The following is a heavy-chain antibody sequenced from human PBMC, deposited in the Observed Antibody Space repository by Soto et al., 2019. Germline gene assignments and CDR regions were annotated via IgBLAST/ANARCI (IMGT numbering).Heavy chain of an antibody. J-gene: IGHJ6*02. V-gene: IGHV1-2*04. CDR2: INPKSGGT. CDR1: GYTFTGYH. D-gene: IGHD2-8*01. CDR3: ARGDSTDCSNGVCSFFYNHDMDV. Sequence: ASVKVSCKASGYTFTGYHIHWVRQAPGKGLEWLGRINPKSGGTSTAQKFQGWVTMTTDTSISTASMELTRLTSDDTAIYYCARGDSTDCSNGVCSFFYNHDMDVWGQGTTVTVSS.